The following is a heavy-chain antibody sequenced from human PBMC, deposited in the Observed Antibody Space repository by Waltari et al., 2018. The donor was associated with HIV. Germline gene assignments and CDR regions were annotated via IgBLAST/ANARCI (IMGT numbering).Heavy chain of an antibody. CDR3: AKDANTFHEFGPNWLDP. V-gene: IGHV3-33*06. D-gene: IGHD3-10*01. Sequence: GVVQPGRSLRLSCETSGFTFKSYGMHWVRQAPGKGLEWVAVIWYDGTEKYYVDSVKGRFVISRDNSKNTLYLQMNSLRPEDTAMYYCAKDANTFHEFGPNWLDPWGQGTLVSVSS. CDR1: GFTFKSYG. CDR2: IWYDGTEK. J-gene: IGHJ5*02.